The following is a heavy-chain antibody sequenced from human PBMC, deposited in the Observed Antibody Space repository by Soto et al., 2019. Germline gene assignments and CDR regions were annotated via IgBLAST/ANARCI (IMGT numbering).Heavy chain of an antibody. Sequence: GGSLRLSCAASGFTFSSYAMHWVRQAPGKGLEWVAVISYDGSNKYYADSVKGRFTISRDNSKNTLYLQMNSLRAEDTAVYYCAISSGSGWSAPYYYYGMDVWGQGTTVTVSS. CDR2: ISYDGSNK. J-gene: IGHJ6*02. CDR1: GFTFSSYA. CDR3: AISSGSGWSAPYYYYGMDV. V-gene: IGHV3-30-3*01. D-gene: IGHD6-19*01.